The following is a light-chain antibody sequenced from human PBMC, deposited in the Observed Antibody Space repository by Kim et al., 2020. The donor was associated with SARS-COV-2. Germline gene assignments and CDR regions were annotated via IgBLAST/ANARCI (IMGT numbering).Light chain of an antibody. CDR3: QSYDSSLSVVV. Sequence: QSVLTQPPSVSGAPGQRVTISCTGSSSNIGAGYDVHWYQQLPGTAPKLLIYGNTNRPSGVPDRFSGSKSGTSPSLAITGLQAEDEADYYCQSYDSSLSVVVFGGGTKLTVL. CDR2: GNT. V-gene: IGLV1-40*01. J-gene: IGLJ2*01. CDR1: SSNIGAGYD.